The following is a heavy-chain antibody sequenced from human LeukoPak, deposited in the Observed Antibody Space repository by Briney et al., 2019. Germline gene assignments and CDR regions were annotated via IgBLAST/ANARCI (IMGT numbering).Heavy chain of an antibody. CDR3: ARALMVGAVTAPWYFNL. CDR1: GASFSGYY. D-gene: IGHD2-15*01. CDR2: ITHSGNT. J-gene: IGHJ2*01. Sequence: PSETLSLTSAVSGASFSGYYWSWIRQSPGKGLEWIGEITHSGNTNYNPSLKGRVSISVDTSKNQFSLKLTSVTAADTAVYYCARALMVGAVTAPWYFNLWGRGTPVTVSS. V-gene: IGHV4-34*01.